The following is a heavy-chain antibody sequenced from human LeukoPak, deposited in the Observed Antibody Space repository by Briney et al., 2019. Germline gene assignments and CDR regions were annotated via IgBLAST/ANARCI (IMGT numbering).Heavy chain of an antibody. D-gene: IGHD2/OR15-2a*01. CDR2: INPNSGDT. CDR3: ASIESDY. J-gene: IGHJ4*02. V-gene: IGHV1-2*06. Sequence: ASVKVSCKASGYTFAGYHMHWVRQAPGQGLEWMGRINPNSGDTNYAQKFQGRVTMTRDTSASTAYMELSSLRSEDTAVYYCASIESDYWGQGTLVTVSS. CDR1: GYTFAGYH.